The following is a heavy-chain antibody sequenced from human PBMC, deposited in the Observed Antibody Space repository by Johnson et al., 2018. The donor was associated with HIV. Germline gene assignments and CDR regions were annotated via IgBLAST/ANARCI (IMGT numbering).Heavy chain of an antibody. CDR2: INWNGGST. D-gene: IGHD2-15*01. Sequence: VQLVESGGGVVQPGTSLRLSCAASGFTFSTFAMHWVRQAPGNGLEWVSGINWNGGSTGYGDSVKGRFTISRDNAKNSLYLQMNSLRAEDTAVYYCARAYPDCSGGSCYTAQPNDAFDIWGQGTMVTVSS. CDR1: GFTFSTFA. CDR3: ARAYPDCSGGSCYTAQPNDAFDI. J-gene: IGHJ3*02. V-gene: IGHV3-20*04.